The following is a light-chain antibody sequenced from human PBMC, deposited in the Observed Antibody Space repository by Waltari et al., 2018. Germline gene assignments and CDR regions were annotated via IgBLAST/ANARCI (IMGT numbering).Light chain of an antibody. CDR1: QNIDSY. J-gene: IGKJ1*01. V-gene: IGKV3-11*01. Sequence: ETVLTQSPATLSLSPGDRATSSCRASQNIDSYLAWYQQKPGQALRFLIFDAFNRPTGIPARFSDSRSGTDFNLTISSLESEDFAIYYCQQRRNWPWTFGQGTRVEIK. CDR3: QQRRNWPWT. CDR2: DAF.